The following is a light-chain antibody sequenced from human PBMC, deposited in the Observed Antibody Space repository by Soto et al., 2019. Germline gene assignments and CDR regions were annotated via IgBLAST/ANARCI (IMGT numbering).Light chain of an antibody. J-gene: IGKJ4*01. CDR2: PAS. Sequence: ENVLTQSPGTLSLSPGERATLSCRASQSFSRSSLAWYQQKPGQTPRHLIYPASNRATGIPDRFSGSGSGTDFTLTISRLEPEDFAVYYCQQNGDSPLTFGGGTKVEIK. CDR3: QQNGDSPLT. V-gene: IGKV3-20*01. CDR1: QSFSRSS.